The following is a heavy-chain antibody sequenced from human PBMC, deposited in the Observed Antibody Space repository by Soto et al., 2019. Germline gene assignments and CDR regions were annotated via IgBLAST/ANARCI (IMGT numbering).Heavy chain of an antibody. CDR1: GASISSGGYY. CDR2: SYYSGST. Sequence: SETLSLTCTVSGASISSGGYYWSWSRQHPEKGLEWIGYSYYSGSTYYNPSLKSRVSISVDTSKNQFSLKLSSVTSADTSVYYCARGSRYWFDPWGQGTLVTVSS. J-gene: IGHJ5*02. CDR3: ARGSRYWFDP. V-gene: IGHV4-31*03.